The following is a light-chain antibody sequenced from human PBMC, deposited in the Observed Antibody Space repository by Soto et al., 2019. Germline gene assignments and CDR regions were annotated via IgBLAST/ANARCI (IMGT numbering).Light chain of an antibody. CDR2: EAS. V-gene: IGKV3-11*01. Sequence: EIVLTQSPGTLSLSPGERAILSCRGSQSVRSHLVWYQQKPGQAPRLLIYEASNRATGIPARFSGSGSGTDFTLTISSLEPEDFAVYYCQQRSDWPITFGQGTRLEIK. J-gene: IGKJ5*01. CDR3: QQRSDWPIT. CDR1: QSVRSH.